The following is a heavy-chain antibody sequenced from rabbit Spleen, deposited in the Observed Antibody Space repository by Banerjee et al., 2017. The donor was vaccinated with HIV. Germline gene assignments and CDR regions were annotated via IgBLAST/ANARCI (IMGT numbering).Heavy chain of an antibody. CDR1: GFDFSSYY. CDR3: ARDLVAVIGWNFNL. J-gene: IGHJ4*01. Sequence: QEQLKESGGGLVQPGGSLKLSCKASGFDFSSYYMGWVRQAPGKGLEWIACINIVTGKSVYASWAKGRFIMSRTSSTTVTLQMTSLTAADTATYFCARDLVAVIGWNFNLWGPGTLVTVS. D-gene: IGHD1-1*01. CDR2: INIVTGKS. V-gene: IGHV1S45*01.